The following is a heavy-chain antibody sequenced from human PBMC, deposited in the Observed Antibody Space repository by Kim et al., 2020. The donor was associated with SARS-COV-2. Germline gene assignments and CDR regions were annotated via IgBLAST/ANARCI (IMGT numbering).Heavy chain of an antibody. J-gene: IGHJ3*02. CDR3: ASNSGSYRARAFDI. D-gene: IGHD1-26*01. Sequence: EKKFQGRVTMTRETSTSTVYMELSSLRSEDTAVYYCASNSGSYRARAFDIWGQGTMVTVSS. V-gene: IGHV1-46*01.